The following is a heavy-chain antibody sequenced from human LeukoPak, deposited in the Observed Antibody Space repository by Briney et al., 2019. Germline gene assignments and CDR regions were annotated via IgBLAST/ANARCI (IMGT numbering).Heavy chain of an antibody. CDR3: ARGSITFGGVLGAFDI. J-gene: IGHJ3*02. D-gene: IGHD3-16*01. CDR2: IIPIFGTA. Sequence: ASVKVSCKASGGTFISYAISWVRQAPGQGLEWMGRIIPIFGTANYAQKFQGRVTITTDESTSTAYMELSSLRSEDTAVYYCARGSITFGGVLGAFDIWGQGTMVTVSS. CDR1: GGTFISYA. V-gene: IGHV1-69*05.